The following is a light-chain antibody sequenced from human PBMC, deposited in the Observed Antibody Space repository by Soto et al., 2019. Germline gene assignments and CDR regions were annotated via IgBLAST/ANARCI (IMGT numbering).Light chain of an antibody. Sequence: ETVMTQSPATLSVSPGERATLSCRASQSVSSKLAWYQQKPGQAPRLLIYGASTRATGIPGRFSGSGSGTEFTLTISRLQSEDFAVYYCQKYNNWPPITFGQGTRLEIK. CDR2: GAS. V-gene: IGKV3D-15*01. CDR1: QSVSSK. CDR3: QKYNNWPPIT. J-gene: IGKJ5*01.